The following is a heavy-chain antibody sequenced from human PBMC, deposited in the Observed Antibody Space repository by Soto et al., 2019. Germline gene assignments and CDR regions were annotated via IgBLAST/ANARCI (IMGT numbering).Heavy chain of an antibody. D-gene: IGHD6-6*01. CDR2: MYYNGNI. V-gene: IGHV4-59*01. J-gene: IGHJ6*02. CDR3: AREGSSSSFLDYYYYGMDV. Sequence: PSETLSLTCNVSGGAISNYYWTWVRQSPEKGLEWIGYMYYNGNINHNPSLKSRVTISIDTSKNQFSLTLKSVTAADTAVYYCAREGSSSSFLDYYYYGMDVWGQGTTVTVSS. CDR1: GGAISNYY.